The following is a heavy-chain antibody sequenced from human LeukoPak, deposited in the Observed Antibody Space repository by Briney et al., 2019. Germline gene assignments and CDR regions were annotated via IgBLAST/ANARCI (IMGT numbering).Heavy chain of an antibody. J-gene: IGHJ4*02. CDR3: ARAPFYGDFFFDY. CDR1: GFTVSSNY. CDR2: IYSGGST. D-gene: IGHD4-17*01. V-gene: IGHV3-53*01. Sequence: PGGSLRLSCAASGFTVSSNYMSWVRQAPGKGLEWVSVIYSGGSTYYADSVKGRFTISRDNSKNTLYLQMNSLRAEDTAVCYCARAPFYGDFFFDYWGQGTLVTVSS.